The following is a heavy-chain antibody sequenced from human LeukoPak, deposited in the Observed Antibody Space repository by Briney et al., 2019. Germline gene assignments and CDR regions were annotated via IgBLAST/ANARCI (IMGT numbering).Heavy chain of an antibody. CDR2: VYHSGST. V-gene: IGHV4-4*02. Sequence: SETLSLTCAVSGGSISSSNWWSWVRQPPGKGLEWIGEVYHSGSTNNNPSLKSRVTISIDKSKHQFSLKRTSVTAADTAVYYCAGGDYSSSFDFWGQGTMVTVSS. CDR3: AGGDYSSSFDF. J-gene: IGHJ3*01. CDR1: GGSISSSNW. D-gene: IGHD6-13*01.